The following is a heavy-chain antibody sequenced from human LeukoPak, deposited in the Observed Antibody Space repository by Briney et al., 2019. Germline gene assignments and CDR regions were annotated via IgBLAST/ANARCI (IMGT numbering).Heavy chain of an antibody. CDR3: ATYRQVLLPFES. D-gene: IGHD2-8*02. Sequence: GGSLRLSCAASGFTFSTFAMIWVRQPPGKGLEWVSSIFPSGGEIHYTDSVRGRFTISRDNSKSTLSLQMNSLRAEDTAIYYCATYRQVLLPFESWGQGTLVTVSS. CDR2: IFPSGGEI. CDR1: GFTFSTFA. J-gene: IGHJ4*02. V-gene: IGHV3-23*01.